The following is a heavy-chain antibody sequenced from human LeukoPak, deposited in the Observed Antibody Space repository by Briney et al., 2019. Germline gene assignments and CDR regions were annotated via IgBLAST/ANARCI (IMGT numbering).Heavy chain of an antibody. J-gene: IGHJ4*02. Sequence: GGSLRLSCAASGFTFSSYSMNWVRQAPGKGLEWVSSISSRSSYIYYADSVKGRFTISRDNAKNSLYLQMNSLRAEDTAVYYCAKPSGYSGYYFDYWGQGTLVTVSS. CDR1: GFTFSSYS. CDR2: ISSRSSYI. V-gene: IGHV3-21*01. CDR3: AKPSGYSGYYFDY. D-gene: IGHD3-3*01.